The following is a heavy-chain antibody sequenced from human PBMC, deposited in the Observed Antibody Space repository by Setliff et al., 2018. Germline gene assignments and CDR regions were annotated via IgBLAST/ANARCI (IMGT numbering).Heavy chain of an antibody. V-gene: IGHV4-4*02. D-gene: IGHD4-17*01. Sequence: SETLSLTCAVSGASISSVNLWSWVRQPPGKGLEWIGEIYHNESTNFNPSLESRVTLSIDKSKNQFSLKLSSVTAADTAVYYCARQIDYGDFQYFDYWGQGTLVTVSS. J-gene: IGHJ4*02. CDR3: ARQIDYGDFQYFDY. CDR2: IYHNEST. CDR1: GASISSVNL.